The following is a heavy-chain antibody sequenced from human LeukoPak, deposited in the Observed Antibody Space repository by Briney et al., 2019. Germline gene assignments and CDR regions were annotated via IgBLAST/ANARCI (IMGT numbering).Heavy chain of an antibody. D-gene: IGHD6-13*01. CDR1: GGTFSSYS. CDR3: ARDLLSLGLAAAGTENWFDP. V-gene: IGHV1-69*05. CDR2: IIPIFGTA. J-gene: IGHJ5*02. Sequence: SVKVSCKASGGTFSSYSISWVRQAPGQGLEWMGRIIPIFGTANYAQKFQGRVTITTDESTSTAYMELSSLRSEDTAVYYCARDLLSLGLAAAGTENWFDPWGQGTLVTVSS.